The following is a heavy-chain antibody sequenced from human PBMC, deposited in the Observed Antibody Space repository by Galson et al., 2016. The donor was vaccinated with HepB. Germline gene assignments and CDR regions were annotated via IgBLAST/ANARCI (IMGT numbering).Heavy chain of an antibody. CDR2: IRSKASGGST. J-gene: IGHJ6*02. D-gene: IGHD3-3*01. Sequence: SLRLSCAASGFTFGDYAMNWFRQSPGKGLEWVGFIRSKASGGSTEYAASVKGRFTISRDDSRSIAYLQMNSLKTEDTAVYFCTRDPGGTSYDFWSGFYTDYDYYGLDVWGQGTTVTVSS. CDR3: TRDPGGTSYDFWSGFYTDYDYYGLDV. V-gene: IGHV3-49*03. CDR1: GFTFGDYA.